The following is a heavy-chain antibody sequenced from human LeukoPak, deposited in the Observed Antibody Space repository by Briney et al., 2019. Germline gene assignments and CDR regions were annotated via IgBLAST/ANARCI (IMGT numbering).Heavy chain of an antibody. V-gene: IGHV3-23*01. D-gene: IGHD1-7*01. J-gene: IGHJ4*02. CDR1: GFTFSTYA. Sequence: GGSLRLSCAASGFTFSTYAMSWVRQAPGKGLEWVSAISGSADSTYYADSVKGQFAISRDNSKNTLYLQMNSLRAEDTAVYFCAKDRARGGTTDFDYWGQGTLVTASS. CDR3: AKDRARGGTTDFDY. CDR2: ISGSADST.